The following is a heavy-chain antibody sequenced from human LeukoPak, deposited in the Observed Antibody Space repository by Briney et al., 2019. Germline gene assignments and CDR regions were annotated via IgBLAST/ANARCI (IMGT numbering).Heavy chain of an antibody. CDR1: GYTFTNYY. CDR2: INPSAGTT. CDR3: ARGCSGGNCYSYYFDY. V-gene: IGHV1-46*01. J-gene: IGHJ4*02. Sequence: ASVKVSCKASGYTFTNYYIHWVRQAPGQGLEWMGIINPSAGTTSYAQRFQGRITMTRDTSTSTVYMELSSLRSEDTAVYYCARGCSGGNCYSYYFDYWGQGTLVTVSS. D-gene: IGHD2-15*01.